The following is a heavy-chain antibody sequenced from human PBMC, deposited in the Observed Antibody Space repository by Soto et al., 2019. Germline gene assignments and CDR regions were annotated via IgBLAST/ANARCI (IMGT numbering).Heavy chain of an antibody. Sequence: QMQLMQSGPEVKKPGNSVKVSCKASGFNFTTSAVHWVRQARGQRLEWVGWIVVGSGNTNYAQHFQERVTITRDMSTRTAYMELSSLRSEDTAVYYCAADSKWLQLNYWGQGTLVTVSS. V-gene: IGHV1-58*01. CDR3: AADSKWLQLNY. CDR2: IVVGSGNT. D-gene: IGHD5-12*01. J-gene: IGHJ4*02. CDR1: GFNFTTSA.